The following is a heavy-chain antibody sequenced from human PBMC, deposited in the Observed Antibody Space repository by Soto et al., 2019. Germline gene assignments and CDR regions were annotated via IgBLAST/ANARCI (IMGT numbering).Heavy chain of an antibody. CDR2: INPSGGST. D-gene: IGHD3-3*02. V-gene: IGHV1-46*01. J-gene: IGHJ6*02. CDR1: GYTFTSYY. CDR3: ATSIFERPYYYYGVDV. Sequence: QVQLVQSGAEVKKPGASVKVSCKASGYTFTSYYMHWVRQAPGQGLEWMGIINPSGGSTSYAQKFQGRVTMTRDTSTSTVYMELSSLRSEDTAVYYCATSIFERPYYYYGVDVWGQGTTVTVSS.